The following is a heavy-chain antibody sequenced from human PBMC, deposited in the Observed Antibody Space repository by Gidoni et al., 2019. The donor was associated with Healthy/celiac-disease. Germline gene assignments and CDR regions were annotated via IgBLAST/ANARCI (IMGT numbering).Heavy chain of an antibody. CDR3: ARGYCSGGSCYSYYFDY. D-gene: IGHD2-15*01. J-gene: IGHJ4*02. CDR2: IWYDGSNK. V-gene: IGHV3-33*01. Sequence: QVQLVESGGGVVQPGRSLRLSCAASGFTFSSYGMHWVRQAPGKGLEWVAVIWYDGSNKYDADSVKGRFTISRDNSKNTLYLQMNSLRAEDTAVYYCARGYCSGGSCYSYYFDYWGQGTLVTVSS. CDR1: GFTFSSYG.